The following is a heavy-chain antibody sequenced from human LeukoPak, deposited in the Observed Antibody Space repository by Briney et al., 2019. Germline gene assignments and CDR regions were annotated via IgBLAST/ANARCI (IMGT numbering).Heavy chain of an antibody. Sequence: PSETLSLTCTVSGGSISSSSYYWGWIRQPPGKGLEWLGSIYYSGSTYYNPSLKSRVTISVDTSKNQFSLKLSSVTAADTAVYYCATDVDTAMVTRCCFDPWGQGTLVTVSS. CDR3: ATDVDTAMVTRCCFDP. V-gene: IGHV4-39*07. J-gene: IGHJ5*02. CDR1: GGSISSSSYY. CDR2: IYYSGST. D-gene: IGHD5-18*01.